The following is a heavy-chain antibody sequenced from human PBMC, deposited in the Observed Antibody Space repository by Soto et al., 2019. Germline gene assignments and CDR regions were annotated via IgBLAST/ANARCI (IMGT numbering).Heavy chain of an antibody. D-gene: IGHD1-26*01. CDR1: GFTFSGST. CDR3: ARDYTGSYF. CDR2: TRSKTYSYAT. J-gene: IGHJ4*02. Sequence: EVQLVESGGGLVQPGGSLTLSCATSGFTFSGSTIHWVRQASGKGLEWVGRTRSKTYSYATAYAASVKGRFTISRDDSQSTAYLQMNSLKTEDTAVYYCARDYTGSYFWGQGTLVTASS. V-gene: IGHV3-73*02.